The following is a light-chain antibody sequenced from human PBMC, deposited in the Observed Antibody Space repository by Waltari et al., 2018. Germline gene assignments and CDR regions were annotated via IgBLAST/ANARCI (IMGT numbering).Light chain of an antibody. J-gene: IGLJ3*02. CDR3: QTGGHGTWV. V-gene: IGLV4-69*01. CDR2: VNSDGSH. CDR1: SGHSSNV. Sequence: QLVLTQSPSASASLGASVKLTCTLSSGHSSNVIACHQPQSEKGPRYLMKVNSDGSHSKGDDIPDRFSGSSSGAERYLTISSVQSEDEADYYCQTGGHGTWVFGGGTKLTVL.